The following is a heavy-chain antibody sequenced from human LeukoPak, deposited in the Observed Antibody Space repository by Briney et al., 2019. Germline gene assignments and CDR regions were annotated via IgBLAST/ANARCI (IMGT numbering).Heavy chain of an antibody. J-gene: IGHJ4*02. CDR2: INPNSGGT. V-gene: IGHV1-2*02. D-gene: IGHD5-18*01. CDR1: GYTFTGYY. CDR3: ARVRLNTAMVPGY. Sequence: ASVKVSCKASGYTFTGYYMHWVRQAPGQGLEWMGWINPNSGGTNYAQKFQGRVTMTRDTSISTAYMELSRLRSDDTAVYYCARVRLNTAMVPGYWGQGTLVTVSS.